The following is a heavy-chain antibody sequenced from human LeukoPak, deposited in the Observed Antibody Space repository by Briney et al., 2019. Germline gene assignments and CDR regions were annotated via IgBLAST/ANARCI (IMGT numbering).Heavy chain of an antibody. Sequence: SETLSLTCAVYGGTFSGYDLSGIRQPPGKGLEWIGEINHSGSTNYNPSLKSRVTISVDTSKNQFSLKLSSVTAADTAVYYCSHGDYPFDPWGQGTLVTVSS. CDR3: SHGDYPFDP. CDR1: GGTFSGYD. J-gene: IGHJ5*02. D-gene: IGHD4-17*01. V-gene: IGHV4-34*08. CDR2: INHSGST.